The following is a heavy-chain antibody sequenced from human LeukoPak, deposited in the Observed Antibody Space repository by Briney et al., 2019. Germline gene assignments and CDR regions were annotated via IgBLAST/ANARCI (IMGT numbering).Heavy chain of an antibody. D-gene: IGHD2-21*01. CDR2: ISADNGNT. CDR3: ARCSGGDCYRPLDF. J-gene: IGHJ4*02. V-gene: IGHV1-18*01. CDR1: GYTFTSYG. Sequence: ASVKVSCKASGYTFTSYGIRWVRQAPGQGLEWVGWISADNGNTNYAQKLQGRVTMTTDTSTSTAYMELRSLRSDDTAVYFCARCSGGDCYRPLDFWGQGTLVTVSS.